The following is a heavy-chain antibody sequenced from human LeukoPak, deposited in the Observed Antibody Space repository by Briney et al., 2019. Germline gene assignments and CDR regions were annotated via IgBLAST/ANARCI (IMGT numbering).Heavy chain of an antibody. D-gene: IGHD3-9*01. J-gene: IGHJ5*02. CDR1: GYTFNNYG. Sequence: ASVTVSCKASGYTFNNYGISWVRQAPGQGLEWMGWVTSYNGDTNYAQKFQGRVTMSADTATSTAYMELRSLRFDDTAIYYCAKDWHILTGRNCFDPWGQGTLVTVSS. V-gene: IGHV1-18*01. CDR3: AKDWHILTGRNCFDP. CDR2: VTSYNGDT.